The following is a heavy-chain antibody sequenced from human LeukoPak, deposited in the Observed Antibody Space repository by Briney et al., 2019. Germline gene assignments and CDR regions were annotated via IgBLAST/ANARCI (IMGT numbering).Heavy chain of an antibody. J-gene: IGHJ4*02. CDR2: INPNSGGT. Sequence: ASVKVSCKASGYTFTGYYMHWVRQAPGQGLEWMGWINPNSGGTNYAQKFQGRVTMTRDTSISTAYMELSRLRSDDTAVYYCATFGVYSGYDFDYWGQGTLVTVSS. V-gene: IGHV1-2*02. D-gene: IGHD5-12*01. CDR1: GYTFTGYY. CDR3: ATFGVYSGYDFDY.